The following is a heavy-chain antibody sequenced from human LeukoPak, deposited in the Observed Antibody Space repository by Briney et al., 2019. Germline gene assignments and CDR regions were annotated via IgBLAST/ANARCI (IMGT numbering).Heavy chain of an antibody. J-gene: IGHJ4*02. CDR3: AKGAAAGIFGVPSGY. D-gene: IGHD6-13*01. CDR1: GFIFSSYA. V-gene: IGHV3-23*01. Sequence: GGSLILSCAASGFIFSSYAMSWVRQAPGKGLEWVSGISGSGGSTYYADSVKGRFTISRDNSKNTLYLQMNSLRAEDTAVYYCAKGAAAGIFGVPSGYWGQGTLVTVSS. CDR2: ISGSGGST.